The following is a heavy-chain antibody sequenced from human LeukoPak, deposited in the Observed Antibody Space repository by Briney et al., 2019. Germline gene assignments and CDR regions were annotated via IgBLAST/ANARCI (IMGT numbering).Heavy chain of an antibody. CDR3: ARNPGYCSGGSCEEYYFDY. Sequence: GASVKVSCNASRYTFTGYYMHWVRHAPGQGLEWMGWINPNSGGTNYAQKFQGRVTMTRDTSISTAYMELSRLRSDDTAVYYCARNPGYCSGGSCEEYYFDYWGQGTLVTVSS. V-gene: IGHV1-2*02. CDR1: RYTFTGYY. J-gene: IGHJ4*02. D-gene: IGHD2-15*01. CDR2: INPNSGGT.